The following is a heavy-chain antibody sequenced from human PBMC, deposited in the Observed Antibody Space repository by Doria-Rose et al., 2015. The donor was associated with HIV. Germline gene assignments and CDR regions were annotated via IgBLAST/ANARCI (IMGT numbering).Heavy chain of an antibody. J-gene: IGHJ6*03. CDR3: AKVPIIGPKYYFYMDV. D-gene: IGHD3-3*01. CDR2: ISWDSGAK. CDR1: GFSFESCA. V-gene: IGHV3-9*01. Sequence: VQLVESGGGLVQPGRSLRLSCVGSGFSFESCAMHWVRLAPGKGLEWVAGISWDSGAKGNADSVEGRFTISRDNAKKSVYLEMRSLRPEDTAFYYCAKVPIIGPKYYFYMDVWGKGTSVTVSS.